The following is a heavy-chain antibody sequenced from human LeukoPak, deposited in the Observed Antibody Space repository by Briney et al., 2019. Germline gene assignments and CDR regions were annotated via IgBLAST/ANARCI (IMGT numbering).Heavy chain of an antibody. CDR1: GGSISSSSYY. CDR3: ARERSGDSSSVGAFDI. Sequence: SETLSLTCTVSGGSISSSSYYWGWIRQPPGRGLEWIGSIYYSGSTYYNPSLKSRVTISVDTSKNQFSLKLSSVTAADTAVYYCARERSGDSSSVGAFDIWGQGTMVTVSS. J-gene: IGHJ3*02. D-gene: IGHD4-17*01. V-gene: IGHV4-39*02. CDR2: IYYSGST.